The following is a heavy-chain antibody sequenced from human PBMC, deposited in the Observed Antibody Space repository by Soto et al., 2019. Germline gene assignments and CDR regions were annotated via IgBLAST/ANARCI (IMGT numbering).Heavy chain of an antibody. CDR3: ARVKWLRFSPSWFDP. Sequence: SETLSLTCTVSGGSISSGDYYWSWIRQPPGKGLEWIGYIYYSGSTYYNPSLKSRVTISVDTSKNQFSLKLSSVTAADTAVYYCARVKWLRFSPSWFDPWGQGTLVTVSS. CDR1: GGSISSGDYY. J-gene: IGHJ5*02. CDR2: IYYSGST. D-gene: IGHD5-12*01. V-gene: IGHV4-30-4*01.